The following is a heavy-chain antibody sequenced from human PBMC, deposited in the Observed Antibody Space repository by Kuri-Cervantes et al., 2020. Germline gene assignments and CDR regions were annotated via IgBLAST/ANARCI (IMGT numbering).Heavy chain of an antibody. V-gene: IGHV1-8*01. J-gene: IGHJ4*02. CDR2: INPSGGNT. D-gene: IGHD3-10*01. CDR3: ARAARGWSGSYIEY. CDR1: GYTFTSYD. Sequence: ASVKVSCKPSGYTFTSYDLNWVRQAPGQGLEWMGWINPSGGNTGSAQKFQGRLAMTRSTSMRTAYMELSGLRYDDTAVYYCARAARGWSGSYIEYWGQGTLVTVSS.